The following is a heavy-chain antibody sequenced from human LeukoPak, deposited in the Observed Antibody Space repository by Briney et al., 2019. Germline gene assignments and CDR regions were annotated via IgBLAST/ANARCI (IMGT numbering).Heavy chain of an antibody. D-gene: IGHD2-8*01. CDR3: ARGGVYAMNDAFDI. CDR2: IYTSGST. V-gene: IGHV4-61*02. CDR1: GGSISSGSYY. J-gene: IGHJ3*02. Sequence: PSQTLSLTCTVSGGSISSGSYYWSWIRQPAGKGLEWIGRIYTSGSTNYNPSLKSRVTISVDTSKNQFSLKLSSVTAAGTAVYYCARGGVYAMNDAFDIWGQGTMVTVSS.